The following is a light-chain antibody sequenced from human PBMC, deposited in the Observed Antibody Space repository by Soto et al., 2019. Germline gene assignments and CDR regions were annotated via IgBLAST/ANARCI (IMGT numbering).Light chain of an antibody. CDR2: AAS. J-gene: IGKJ3*01. V-gene: IGKV1-39*01. CDR3: QQSYSSPCT. CDR1: QSMSSY. Sequence: DIQMTQSPSSLSASVGDRVTITCRASQSMSSYLNWYQQKPGKAPNLLIYAASSLQSGVPSKFSGSGSGTDFTLTISSLQPEDFATYYCQQSYSSPCTFGPGTKVDIK.